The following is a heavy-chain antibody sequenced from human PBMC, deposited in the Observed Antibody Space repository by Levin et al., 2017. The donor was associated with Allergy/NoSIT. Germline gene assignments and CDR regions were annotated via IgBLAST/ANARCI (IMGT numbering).Heavy chain of an antibody. D-gene: IGHD6-19*01. J-gene: IGHJ4*02. V-gene: IGHV6-1*01. Sequence: SETLSLTCAISGDSVSSNSAAWNWIRQSPSRGLEWLGRTYYRSKWYNDYAVSVKSRITINPDTSKNQFSLQLNSVTPEDTAVYYCAREYSVAGRQNQHLFDYWGQGTLVTVSS. CDR2: TYYRSKWYN. CDR1: GDSVSSNSAA. CDR3: AREYSVAGRQNQHLFDY.